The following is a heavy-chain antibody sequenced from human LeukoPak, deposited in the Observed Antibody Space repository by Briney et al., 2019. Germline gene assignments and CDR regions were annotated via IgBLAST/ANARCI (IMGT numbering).Heavy chain of an antibody. Sequence: GGSLRLSCAASGFTVSSNYMSWVRQAPGKGLEWVSVIYSGGSTYYADSVKGRFTISRDNSKNTLYLQMNSLRAEDTAVYYCARGRGIAVPYYFDYWGQGTLVTVSS. D-gene: IGHD6-19*01. CDR1: GFTVSSNY. J-gene: IGHJ4*02. V-gene: IGHV3-66*01. CDR2: IYSGGST. CDR3: ARGRGIAVPYYFDY.